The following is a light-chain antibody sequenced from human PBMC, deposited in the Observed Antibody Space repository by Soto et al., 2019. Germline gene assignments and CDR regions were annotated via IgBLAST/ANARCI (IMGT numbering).Light chain of an antibody. CDR3: AAWDDSLNGVV. CDR1: SSNIGSHT. Sequence: QAVVTQPTSASGTPGQTIAISCSGGSSNIGSHTVNWYQQLPGTAPRLLIYSNTQRPSGVPDRFSGSKSGTSASLAISGLQSEYEGDYYCAAWDDSLNGVVFGGGTKLTVL. CDR2: SNT. J-gene: IGLJ2*01. V-gene: IGLV1-44*01.